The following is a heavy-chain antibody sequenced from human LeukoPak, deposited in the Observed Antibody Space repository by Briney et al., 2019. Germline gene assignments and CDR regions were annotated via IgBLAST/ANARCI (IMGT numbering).Heavy chain of an antibody. J-gene: IGHJ4*02. CDR3: AKGGVYSGYDLSFEY. Sequence: PGGSLRHSCAASGFTFSSYAMSWVRQAPGKGLEWVSSIRGRGNYVYYADSVKGRFTISRDNSKNTLYLQMNSLRADDTAVYYCAKGGVYSGYDLSFEYWGQGALVTVSS. D-gene: IGHD5-12*01. V-gene: IGHV3-23*01. CDR1: GFTFSSYA. CDR2: IRGRGNYV.